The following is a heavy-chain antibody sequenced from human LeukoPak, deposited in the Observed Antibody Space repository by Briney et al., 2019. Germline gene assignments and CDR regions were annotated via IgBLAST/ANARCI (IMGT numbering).Heavy chain of an antibody. CDR3: ASGGGQLLSAYFDY. J-gene: IGHJ4*02. CDR2: IYSGGST. D-gene: IGHD2-2*01. Sequence: GGSLRLSCAASGITVSSNYMSWVRQAPGKGLEWVSVIYSGGSTYYADSVKGRFTISRDNSKNTLYLQMDSLRAEDTAVYYCASGGGQLLSAYFDYWGQGTLVTVSS. CDR1: GITVSSNY. V-gene: IGHV3-66*02.